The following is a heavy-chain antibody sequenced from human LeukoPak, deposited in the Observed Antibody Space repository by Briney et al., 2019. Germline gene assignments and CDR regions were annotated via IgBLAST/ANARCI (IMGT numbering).Heavy chain of an antibody. CDR2: IYPGDSDT. CDR3: ARLIYGTHYYYYYGMDV. V-gene: IGHV5-51*01. Sequence: GESLKISCKGSGYSFTSYWIGWVRQMPGKGLGWMGIIYPGDSDTRYSPSFQGQVTISADKSISTAYLQWSSLKASDTAMYYCARLIYGTHYYYYYGMDVWGQGTTVTVSS. J-gene: IGHJ6*02. D-gene: IGHD3-3*02. CDR1: GYSFTSYW.